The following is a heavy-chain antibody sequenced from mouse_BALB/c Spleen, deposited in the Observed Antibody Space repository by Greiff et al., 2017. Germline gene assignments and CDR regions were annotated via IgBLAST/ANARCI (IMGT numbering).Heavy chain of an antibody. CDR2: ISSGGGST. V-gene: IGHV5-12-1*01. Sequence: EVQLVESGGGLVKPGGSLKLSCAASGFAFSSYDMSWVRQTPEKRLEWVAYISSGGGSTYYPDTVKGRFTISRDNAKNTLYLQMSSLKSEDTAMYYCARQLITTVVPYAMDYWGQGTSVTVAS. J-gene: IGHJ4*01. D-gene: IGHD1-1*01. CDR1: GFAFSSYD. CDR3: ARQLITTVVPYAMDY.